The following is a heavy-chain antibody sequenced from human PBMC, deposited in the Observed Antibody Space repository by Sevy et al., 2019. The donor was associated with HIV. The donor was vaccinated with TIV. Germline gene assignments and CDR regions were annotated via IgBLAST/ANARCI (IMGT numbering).Heavy chain of an antibody. V-gene: IGHV3-23*01. CDR1: GFTFSSYA. Sequence: GGSLRLSCAASGFTFSSYAMSWVRQAPGKGLEWVSAVSGSGGSTDYADSGKGRFTISRDNSKNTLYLQMNSLRAEDTAVYYCAKAGVPAAPGPGPMTTIKRGDNWFDPWGQGTLVTVSS. CDR2: VSGSGGST. J-gene: IGHJ5*02. D-gene: IGHD2-2*01. CDR3: AKAGVPAAPGPGPMTTIKRGDNWFDP.